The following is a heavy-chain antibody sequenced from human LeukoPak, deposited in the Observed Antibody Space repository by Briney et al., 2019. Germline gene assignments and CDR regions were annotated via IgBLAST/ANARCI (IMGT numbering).Heavy chain of an antibody. CDR2: ISYDGSNK. J-gene: IGHJ4*02. D-gene: IGHD6-19*01. V-gene: IGHV3-30*03. CDR3: ARGPESSGWYYFDY. Sequence: PGGSLRLSCAASGFTFNSYGMHWVRQAPGKGLEWVAVISYDGSNKYYADSVKGRFTISRDNSKNTLYLQMNSLRAEDTAVYYCARGPESSGWYYFDYWGQGTLVTVSS. CDR1: GFTFNSYG.